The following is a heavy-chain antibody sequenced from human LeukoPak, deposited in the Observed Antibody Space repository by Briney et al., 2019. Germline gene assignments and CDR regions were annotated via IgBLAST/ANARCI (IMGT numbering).Heavy chain of an antibody. J-gene: IGHJ4*02. CDR1: GFTVRSDY. CDR3: ARDSSRDSRALPGVYYFDY. Sequence: GGSLRLSCAASGFTVRSDYMNWVSQAPGKGLDWVSVIYSDGTTHYSDSVKGRFTVSRDNSKNTLYLQMNDLRTEDTAVYYCARDSSRDSRALPGVYYFDYWGQGILVTVSS. CDR2: IYSDGTT. V-gene: IGHV3-66*01. D-gene: IGHD3-22*01.